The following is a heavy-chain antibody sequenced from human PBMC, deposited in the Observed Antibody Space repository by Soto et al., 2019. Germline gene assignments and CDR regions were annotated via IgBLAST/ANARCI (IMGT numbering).Heavy chain of an antibody. CDR2: IYDSGST. V-gene: IGHV4-61*08. J-gene: IGHJ5*02. CDR3: ARHVTYYGSGSHFDP. CDR1: GGSISSGGYS. Sequence: SETLSLTCTVSGGSISSGGYSWSWIRQPPGKGLEWIAYIYDSGSTNYNPSLKSRVTISVDTSKNQFSLKLSSVTAADTAVYYCARHVTYYGSGSHFDPWGQGTLVTSPQ. D-gene: IGHD3-10*01.